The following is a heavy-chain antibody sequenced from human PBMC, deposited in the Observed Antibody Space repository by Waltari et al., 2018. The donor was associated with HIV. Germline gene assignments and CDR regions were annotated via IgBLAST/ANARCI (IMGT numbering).Heavy chain of an antibody. J-gene: IGHJ5*02. Sequence: QVQLQESGPGLLKPSETLSPTCTVSGGSINRYYWSWIRQPAGKGLEWIGRIYSSGSTNYNPSLKSRITMSVDTSKNMFSLKVSSVTAADTAVYYCAREDYDFWSGYNYNWFDPWGQGTLVTVSS. CDR3: AREDYDFWSGYNYNWFDP. V-gene: IGHV4-4*07. CDR1: GGSINRYY. CDR2: IYSSGST. D-gene: IGHD3-3*01.